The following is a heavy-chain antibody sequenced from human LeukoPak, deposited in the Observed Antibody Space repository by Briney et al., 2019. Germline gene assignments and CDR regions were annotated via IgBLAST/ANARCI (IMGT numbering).Heavy chain of an antibody. D-gene: IGHD5-12*01. Sequence: ASVKVSCKASGYTFTSYYMHWVRQAPGQGLEWMGIINPSGGSTSYAQKFQGRVTMTRDMSTSTVYMELSRLRSDDTAVYYCARDSGHDPNDYWGQGTLVTVSS. CDR2: INPSGGST. CDR3: ARDSGHDPNDY. CDR1: GYTFTSYY. V-gene: IGHV1-46*01. J-gene: IGHJ4*02.